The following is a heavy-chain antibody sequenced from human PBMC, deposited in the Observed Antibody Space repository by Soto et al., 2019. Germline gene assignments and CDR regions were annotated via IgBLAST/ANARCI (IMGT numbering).Heavy chain of an antibody. CDR3: AKLDGGGY. CDR1: GGSISSNNW. CDR2: IYHDGNT. D-gene: IGHD1-1*01. J-gene: IGHJ4*02. Sequence: QVQLQESGPGLVTPSGTLSLTCAVSGGSISSNNWWSWVRQPPGKGLEWIGEIYHDGNTHYNPSLKSRFTISVDKSKNHFALILSSLTAADTAVYYCAKLDGGGYWGQGTLVTVSS. V-gene: IGHV4-4*02.